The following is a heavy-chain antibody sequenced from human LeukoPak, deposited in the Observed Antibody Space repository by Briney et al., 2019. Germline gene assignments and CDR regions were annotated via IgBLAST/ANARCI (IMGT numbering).Heavy chain of an antibody. CDR1: GFTFSNSW. D-gene: IGHD3-10*01. V-gene: IGHV3-7*01. J-gene: IGHJ4*02. CDR3: FGSGSYSK. CDR2: IKPDGSQT. Sequence: GGSLRLSCAASGFTFSNSWINWVRQALGKGLEWVANIKPDGSQTFYLDSVKGRFTVSRDNAKHSAYLQMNSLRAEDTAMYYCFGSGSYSKWDQGTLVTVSS.